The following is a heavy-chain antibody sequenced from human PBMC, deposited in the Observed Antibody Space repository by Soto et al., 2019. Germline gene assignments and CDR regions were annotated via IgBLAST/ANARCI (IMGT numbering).Heavy chain of an antibody. CDR1: GFTFSSYA. D-gene: IGHD2-15*01. CDR2: ISGSGST. V-gene: IGHV3-23*01. J-gene: IGHJ3*02. Sequence: GGSLRLSCAASGFTFSSYAMSWVRQAPGKGLEWVSAISGSGSTYYVDSVKGRLTISRDNSKNTLYLQMNSLRAEDTAVYYCAKRKTNGGNTAAFDIWGQGTMVTVSS. CDR3: AKRKTNGGNTAAFDI.